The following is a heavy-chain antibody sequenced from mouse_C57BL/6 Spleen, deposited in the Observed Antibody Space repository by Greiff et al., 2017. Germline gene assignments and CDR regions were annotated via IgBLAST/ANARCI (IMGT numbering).Heavy chain of an antibody. Sequence: VQLQQSGAELVRPGASVTLSCKASGYTFTDYEMHWVKQTPVHGLEWIGAIDPETGGTAYNQKFKGKAILTADKSSSTAYMELRSLTSEDSAVYYCTRGFTTVVAPFDYWGQGTTLTVSS. J-gene: IGHJ2*01. CDR1: GYTFTDYE. CDR2: IDPETGGT. V-gene: IGHV1-15*01. CDR3: TRGFTTVVAPFDY. D-gene: IGHD1-1*01.